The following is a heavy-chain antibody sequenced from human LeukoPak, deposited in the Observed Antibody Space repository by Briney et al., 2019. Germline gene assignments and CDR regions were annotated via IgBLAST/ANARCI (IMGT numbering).Heavy chain of an antibody. CDR2: IYYSGST. V-gene: IGHV4-59*05. Sequence: PSETLSLTCTVSGGSISSYYWSWIRQPAGKGLEWIGSIYYSGSTYYNPSLKSRVTISVDTSKNQFSLKLSSVTAADTAVYYCARHGGSYYIKPFDYWGQGTLVTVSS. CDR1: GGSISSYY. D-gene: IGHD3-10*01. CDR3: ARHGGSYYIKPFDY. J-gene: IGHJ4*02.